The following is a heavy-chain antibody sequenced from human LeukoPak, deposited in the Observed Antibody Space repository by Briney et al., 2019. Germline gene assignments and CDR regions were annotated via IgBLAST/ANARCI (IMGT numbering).Heavy chain of an antibody. CDR3: AKDLPGPIVVVAASNY. Sequence: GGSLRLSCAASGFTFSNYWMSWVRQAPGKGLEWVSAISGSGGRTYYADSVRGRFTISRDNSKNTLYLQMNSLRAEDTAVYYCAKDLPGPIVVVAASNYWGQGTLVTVSS. J-gene: IGHJ4*02. CDR1: GFTFSNYW. CDR2: ISGSGGRT. D-gene: IGHD2-15*01. V-gene: IGHV3-23*01.